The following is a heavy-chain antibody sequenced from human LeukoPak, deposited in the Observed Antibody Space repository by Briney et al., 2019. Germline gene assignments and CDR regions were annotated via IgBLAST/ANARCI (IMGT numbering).Heavy chain of an antibody. CDR3: LYYYDSSGYYLPDH. CDR1: GLTFGEYA. Sequence: GGSLRLSCTASGLTFGEYAMSWVRQAPGKGLEWVGVIRSKAYGGTTEYAASVKGRFTISRDDSKSVAYLQMNSLKSEDTAVYHCLYYYDSSGYYLPDHWGQGTLVTVSS. J-gene: IGHJ4*02. V-gene: IGHV3-49*04. D-gene: IGHD3-22*01. CDR2: IRSKAYGGTT.